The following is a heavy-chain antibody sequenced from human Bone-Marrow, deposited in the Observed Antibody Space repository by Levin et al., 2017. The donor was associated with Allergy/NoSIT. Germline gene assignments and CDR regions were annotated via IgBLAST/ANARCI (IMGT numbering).Heavy chain of an antibody. CDR2: IYPGDSDT. CDR1: GYNFVSYW. J-gene: IGHJ6*02. CDR3: ASGNYYSLDV. V-gene: IGHV5-51*01. Sequence: RESLKISCKGSGYNFVSYWIAWVRQMPGKGPEWMGIIYPGDSDTRYSPSFQGQVTISVDKSITTAYLQWTSLKASDTAIYYCASGNYYSLDVWGQGTTVTVSS.